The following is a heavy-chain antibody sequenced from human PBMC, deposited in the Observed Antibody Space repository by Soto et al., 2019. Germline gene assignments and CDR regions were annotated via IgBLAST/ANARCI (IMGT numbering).Heavy chain of an antibody. CDR1: GYTFTGYY. CDR2: INPNSGGT. J-gene: IGHJ4*02. D-gene: IGHD6-6*01. V-gene: IGHV1-2*04. CDR3: ARGMRLIEYSSSSADY. Sequence: ASVKVSCKASGYTFTGYYMHWVRQAPGQGLEWMGWINPNSGGTNYAQKFQGWVTMTRDTSISTAYMELSRLRSDDTAVYYCARGMRLIEYSSSSADYWGQGTLVTVSS.